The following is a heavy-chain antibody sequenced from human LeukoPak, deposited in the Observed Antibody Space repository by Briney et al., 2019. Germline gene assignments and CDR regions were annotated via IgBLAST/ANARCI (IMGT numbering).Heavy chain of an antibody. D-gene: IGHD6-13*01. CDR1: GYSISSGYY. CDR3: ARDADSSSWYRIY. J-gene: IGHJ4*02. CDR2: IYHSGST. Sequence: SETLSLTCTVSGYSISSGYYWGWIRQPPGKGLEWIGSIYHSGSTYYNPSLKSRVTISVDTSKNQFSLKLSSVTAADTAVYYCARDADSSSWYRIYWGQGTLVTVSS. V-gene: IGHV4-38-2*02.